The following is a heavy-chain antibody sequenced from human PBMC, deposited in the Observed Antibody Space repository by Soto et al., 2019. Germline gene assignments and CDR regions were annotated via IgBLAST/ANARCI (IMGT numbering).Heavy chain of an antibody. Sequence: QVQLVESGGGVVQPGRSLRLSCAASGFTFSSYGMHWVRQAPGKGLEWVAVISYDGSNKYYADSVKGRFTISRDNSKNTLYLQMNRLRADDTAVYYCAKGPAIVLVPAAMNYYYGMDVWGQGTTVTGSS. D-gene: IGHD2-2*01. CDR3: AKGPAIVLVPAAMNYYYGMDV. CDR2: ISYDGSNK. V-gene: IGHV3-30*18. CDR1: GFTFSSYG. J-gene: IGHJ6*02.